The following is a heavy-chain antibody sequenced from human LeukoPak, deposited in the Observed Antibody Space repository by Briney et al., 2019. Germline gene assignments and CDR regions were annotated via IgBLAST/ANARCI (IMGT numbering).Heavy chain of an antibody. CDR1: EFTFSNYK. CDR3: ATYRQVLLPFES. V-gene: IGHV3-21*04. Sequence: GGSLRLSCAASEFTFSNYKMNWVRQAPGKGLEWVSSISSSSSYIYYADSVRGRFTISRDNSKSTLSLQMNSLRAEDTAIYYCATYRQVLLPFESWGQGTLVTVSS. CDR2: ISSSSSYI. D-gene: IGHD2-8*02. J-gene: IGHJ4*02.